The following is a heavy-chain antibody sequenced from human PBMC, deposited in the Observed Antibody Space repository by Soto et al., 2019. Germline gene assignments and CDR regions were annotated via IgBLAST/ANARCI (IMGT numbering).Heavy chain of an antibody. CDR1: GFTFSNYG. Sequence: GGSLRLSCAASGFTFSNYGIHWVRQAPGKGLEWVAVIWYDGSNKYYADSVKGRFTISRDNSKNTLYLQMNSLRAEDTAVYYCARDPGPERGYFDYWGQGTLVTVSS. V-gene: IGHV3-33*01. J-gene: IGHJ4*02. D-gene: IGHD1-1*01. CDR3: ARDPGPERGYFDY. CDR2: IWYDGSNK.